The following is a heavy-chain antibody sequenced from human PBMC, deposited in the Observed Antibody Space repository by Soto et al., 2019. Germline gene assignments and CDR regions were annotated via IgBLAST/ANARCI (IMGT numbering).Heavy chain of an antibody. CDR2: IFYSGNT. CDR1: GGSISGHY. Sequence: SETLSLTCTVSGGSISGHYWTWIRQPPGKGLEWIGYIFYSGNTNYNPSLKNRVTISVNTSKNQFSLQLSTVPAADTAVVYCARGGSSGWSTDYWGQGTLVTVSS. CDR3: ARGGSSGWSTDY. D-gene: IGHD6-19*01. J-gene: IGHJ4*02. V-gene: IGHV4-59*11.